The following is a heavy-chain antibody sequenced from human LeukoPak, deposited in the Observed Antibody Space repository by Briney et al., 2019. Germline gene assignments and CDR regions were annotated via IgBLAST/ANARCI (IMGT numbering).Heavy chain of an antibody. J-gene: IGHJ3*02. V-gene: IGHV3-23*01. Sequence: GGSLRLSCAASGFTFSSYAMTWVRQAPGKGLEWVSAISGAGGSTYYVDSVKGRFTISRDNAKTSLYLQMSSLRAEDTAVYYCARAMNHAFNIWGQGAMVTVSS. CDR1: GFTFSSYA. CDR3: ARAMNHAFNI. CDR2: ISGAGGST.